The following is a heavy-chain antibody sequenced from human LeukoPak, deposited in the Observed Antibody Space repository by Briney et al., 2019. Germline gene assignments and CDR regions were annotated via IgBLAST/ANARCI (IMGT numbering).Heavy chain of an antibody. D-gene: IGHD2-2*02. J-gene: IGHJ6*03. CDR2: IYYSGST. Sequence: SETLSLTCTVSGGSISSHYWSWIRQPPGKGLEWIGYIYYSGSTNYNPSLKSRVTISVDTSKNQFSLKLSSVTAADTAVYYCARGRPGGYCSSTSCYTDERIYYMDVWGKGTTVTVSS. V-gene: IGHV4-59*11. CDR3: ARGRPGGYCSSTSCYTDERIYYMDV. CDR1: GGSISSHY.